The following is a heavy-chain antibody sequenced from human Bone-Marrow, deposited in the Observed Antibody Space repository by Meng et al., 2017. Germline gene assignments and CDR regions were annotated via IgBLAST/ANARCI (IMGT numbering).Heavy chain of an antibody. CDR3: ARSPDSFDNSAYPFKF. V-gene: IGHV1-69*01. CDR2: ITPIFGTP. J-gene: IGHJ4*01. Sequence: QLVQSGTEVKKPGSSVRVSRKTSGHRFNTYALSWVRQAPGQGPEWLGGITPIFGTPNYAPSFRGRLSITADESTGTAYMELSSLRPDDTAFYYCARSPDSFDNSAYPFKFWGQGTLVTVSS. CDR1: GHRFNTYA. D-gene: IGHD3-9*01.